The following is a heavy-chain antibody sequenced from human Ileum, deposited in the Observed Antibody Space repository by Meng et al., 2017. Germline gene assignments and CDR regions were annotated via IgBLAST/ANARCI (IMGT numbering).Heavy chain of an antibody. CDR1: GYSFTGYY. Sequence: QVHVVQSGAEVKKPGAAVKVSCKPSGYSFTGYYMHWVRQAPGQGLEWMGRINSNSGGTNYAQKFKGRVTLTRDISTVYMELSSLRSDDAAVYYCASRNYNYDDYFEYWGQGTLVT. D-gene: IGHD1-7*01. CDR3: ASRNYNYDDYFEY. V-gene: IGHV1-2*06. CDR2: INSNSGGT. J-gene: IGHJ4*02.